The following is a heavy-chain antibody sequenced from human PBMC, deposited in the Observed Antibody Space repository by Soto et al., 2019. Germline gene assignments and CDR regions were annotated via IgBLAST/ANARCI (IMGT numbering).Heavy chain of an antibody. V-gene: IGHV1-69*02. CDR3: ALFASRQGQLEGNWFDP. D-gene: IGHD6-6*01. J-gene: IGHJ5*02. Sequence: ASVKVSCKASGGTFSSYTISWVRQAPGQGLEWMGRIIPILGIANYAQKFQGRVTITADKSTSTAYMELSSLRSEDTAVYYCALFASRQGQLEGNWFDPWGQGTLVTVSS. CDR2: IIPILGIA. CDR1: GGTFSSYT.